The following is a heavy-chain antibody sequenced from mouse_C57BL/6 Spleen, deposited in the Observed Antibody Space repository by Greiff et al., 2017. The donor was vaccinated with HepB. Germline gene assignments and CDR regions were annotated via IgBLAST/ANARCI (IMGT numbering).Heavy chain of an antibody. CDR1: GYTFTSYW. CDR2: IYPGSGST. CDR3: AREDSSNWDLDY. D-gene: IGHD4-1*01. J-gene: IGHJ2*01. V-gene: IGHV1-55*01. Sequence: VQLQQPGAELVKPGASVKMSCKASGYTFTSYWITWVKQRPGQGLEWIGDIYPGSGSTNYNEKFKSKATLTVDTSSSTAYMQLSSLTSEDSAVYYCAREDSSNWDLDYWGQGTTLTVSS.